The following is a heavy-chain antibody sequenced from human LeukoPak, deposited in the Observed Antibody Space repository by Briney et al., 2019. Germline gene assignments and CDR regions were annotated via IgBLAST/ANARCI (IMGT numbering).Heavy chain of an antibody. CDR1: RDTFSRYA. CDR2: IIPISGIV. V-gene: IGHV1-69*04. CDR3: ARGRDYFIY. J-gene: IGHJ4*02. Sequence: ASVKVSCEASRDTFSRYASSWVREAPGRGLEWMWRIIPISGIVHYEQTFQGRVTITADKSTSTAYMELSSLRSEDMAVYYCARGRDYFIYWGQGTLVTVSS.